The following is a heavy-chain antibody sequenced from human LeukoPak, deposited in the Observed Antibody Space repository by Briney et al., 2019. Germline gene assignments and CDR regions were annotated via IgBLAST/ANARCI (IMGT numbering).Heavy chain of an antibody. CDR2: INTSGST. Sequence: SQTLSLTCTVSGGSISSGSYYWSWIRQPAGKGLDWIGRINTSGSTNYTPSLKSRDTISVDTSNNQFSLKLSSVTAADTAVYYCARDPDYGDSHFDYWGQGTLVTVSS. J-gene: IGHJ4*02. CDR1: GGSISSGSYY. D-gene: IGHD4-17*01. CDR3: ARDPDYGDSHFDY. V-gene: IGHV4-61*02.